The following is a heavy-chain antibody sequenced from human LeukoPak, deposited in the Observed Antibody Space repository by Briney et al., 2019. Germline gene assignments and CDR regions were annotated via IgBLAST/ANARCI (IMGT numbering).Heavy chain of an antibody. CDR1: GGSISSGGYY. Sequence: SQTLSLTCTVSGGSISSGGYYWSWIRQHPGKGLEWIGYIYYSGSTYYNPSLKSRVTISVDTSKNQFSLKLRSVTAADTAVYYCARHMSYDFRSGYQLGWFDPWGQGILVTVSS. CDR2: IYYSGST. CDR3: ARHMSYDFRSGYQLGWFDP. J-gene: IGHJ5*02. D-gene: IGHD3-3*01. V-gene: IGHV4-31*03.